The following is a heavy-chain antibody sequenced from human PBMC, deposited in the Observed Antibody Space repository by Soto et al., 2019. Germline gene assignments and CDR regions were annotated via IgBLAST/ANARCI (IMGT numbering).Heavy chain of an antibody. V-gene: IGHV3-66*01. CDR3: ARDADHYYYYMDV. CDR2: IYSGGST. J-gene: IGHJ6*03. CDR1: GFTVSSNY. Sequence: GGSLRLSCAASGFTVSSNYMSWVRQAPGKGLEWVSVIYSGGSTYYADSVKGRFTISRDNSKNTLYLQMNSLRAEDTAVYYCARDADHYYYYMDVWGKGTTVTVSS.